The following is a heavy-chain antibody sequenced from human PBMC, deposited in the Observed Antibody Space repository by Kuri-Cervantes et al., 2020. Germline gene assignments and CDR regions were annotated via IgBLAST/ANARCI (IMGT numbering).Heavy chain of an antibody. CDR2: INSDGSST. CDR1: GFTFSSYG. D-gene: IGHD3-10*01. V-gene: IGHV3-74*01. J-gene: IGHJ4*02. Sequence: GGSLRLSCVGSGFTFSSYGMHWVRQAPGKGLVWVSRINSDGSSTSYADSVKGRFTISRDNAENTLYLQMNSLRAEDTAVYYCARGVLAYGSGSYYNALLDYWGQGTLVTVSS. CDR3: ARGVLAYGSGSYYNALLDY.